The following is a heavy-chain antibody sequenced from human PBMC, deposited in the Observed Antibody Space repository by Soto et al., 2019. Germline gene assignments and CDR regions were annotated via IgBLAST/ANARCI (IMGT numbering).Heavy chain of an antibody. V-gene: IGHV4-34*01. CDR1: GGSFSGYY. Sequence: DTLSLTCAVYGGSFSGYYWSWIRQPPGKGLEWIGEINHSGSTNYNPSLKSRVTISVDTSKNQFSLKLSSVTAADTAVYYCARGQFPFGLEPDNWFDPWGQGTLVTVSS. CDR3: ARGQFPFGLEPDNWFDP. J-gene: IGHJ5*02. D-gene: IGHD1-1*01. CDR2: INHSGST.